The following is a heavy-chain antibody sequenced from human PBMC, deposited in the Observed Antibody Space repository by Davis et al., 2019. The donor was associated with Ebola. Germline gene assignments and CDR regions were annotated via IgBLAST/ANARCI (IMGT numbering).Heavy chain of an antibody. Sequence: GGSLRLSCTDSVITFSSYAMTWVRQAPGKGLEWVSAISGSGGSTYYADSVKGRFTIFRDNSKNTLYLQMNSLRAEDTAVYYCARSKGIKSSSWYAYYYYGMDVWGKGTTVTVSS. D-gene: IGHD6-13*01. CDR1: VITFSSYA. CDR2: ISGSGGST. V-gene: IGHV3-23*01. CDR3: ARSKGIKSSSWYAYYYYGMDV. J-gene: IGHJ6*04.